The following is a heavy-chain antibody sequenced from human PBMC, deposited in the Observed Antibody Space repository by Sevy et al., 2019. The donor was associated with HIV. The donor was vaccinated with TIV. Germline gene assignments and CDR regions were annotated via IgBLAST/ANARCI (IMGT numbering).Heavy chain of an antibody. CDR2: IYTSGRT. CDR3: TRGEVQLWPSGFDY. D-gene: IGHD1-1*01. J-gene: IGHJ4*02. Sequence: SETLSLTCTVSGDSISSYDWSWIRQPAGKGLEWIGRIYTSGRTNYNPSLKSRVTMSVDTSKNQFSLKLRSVTAADTAVYFCTRGEVQLWPSGFDYWGQGTLVTVSS. V-gene: IGHV4-4*07. CDR1: GDSISSYD.